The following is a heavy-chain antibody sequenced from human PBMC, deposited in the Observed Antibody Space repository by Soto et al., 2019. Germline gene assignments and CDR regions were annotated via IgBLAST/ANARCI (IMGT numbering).Heavy chain of an antibody. CDR1: GFPFSSSW. J-gene: IGHJ4*02. Sequence: EVQLVESGGDLVSPGGSLRLSCAASGFPFSSSWLHWVRQVPGKGLAWVARITSGGSSTAYADSVKGRFIISRDYAKNTLLLQMARLTSEDTAVYFCARNLTKVKRVPGYGGQGTVGTVSS. CDR3: ARNLTKVKRVPGY. V-gene: IGHV3-74*03. CDR2: ITSGGSST. D-gene: IGHD2-2*01.